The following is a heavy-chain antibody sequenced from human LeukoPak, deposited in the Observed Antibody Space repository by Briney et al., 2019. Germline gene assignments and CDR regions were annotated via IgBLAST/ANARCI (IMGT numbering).Heavy chain of an antibody. D-gene: IGHD1-1*01. J-gene: IGHJ4*02. Sequence: SETLSLACTVSGGSISSGSYYWSWIRQPAGKGLEWIGRIYTSGSTNYNPSLKSRVTISVDTSKNQFSLKLSSVTAADTAVYYCARGAMVEPNWNPYFDYWGQGTLVTVSS. CDR3: ARGAMVEPNWNPYFDY. CDR2: IYTSGST. V-gene: IGHV4-61*02. CDR1: GGSISSGSYY.